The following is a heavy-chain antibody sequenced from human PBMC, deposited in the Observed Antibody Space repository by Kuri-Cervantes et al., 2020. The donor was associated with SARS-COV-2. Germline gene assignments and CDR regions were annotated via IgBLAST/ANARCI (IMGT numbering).Heavy chain of an antibody. J-gene: IGHJ4*02. Sequence: GSLRLSCTVSGGSISSSSYYWGWIRQPPGKGLEWIGSIYYSGSTNYNPSLKSRVTISVDTSKNQFSLKLSSVTAADTAVYYCARGQQWLARFDYWGQGTLVTVSS. CDR3: ARGQQWLARFDY. D-gene: IGHD6-19*01. CDR1: GGSISSSSYY. V-gene: IGHV4-39*07. CDR2: IYYSGST.